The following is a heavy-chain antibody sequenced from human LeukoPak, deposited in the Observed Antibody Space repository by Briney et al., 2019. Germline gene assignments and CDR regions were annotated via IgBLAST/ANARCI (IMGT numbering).Heavy chain of an antibody. CDR1: GGTFSSYA. CDR2: IIPIFGTA. CDR3: ARDRYYYSSGYFDY. Sequence: SEKVSCTASGGTFSSYAISWVRQAPGQGLEWMGGIIPIFGTANYAQKFQGRVTITADESTSTAYMELSRLRSEDTAVYYCARDRYYYSSGYFDYWGQGTLVTVSS. J-gene: IGHJ4*02. D-gene: IGHD3-22*01. V-gene: IGHV1-69*13.